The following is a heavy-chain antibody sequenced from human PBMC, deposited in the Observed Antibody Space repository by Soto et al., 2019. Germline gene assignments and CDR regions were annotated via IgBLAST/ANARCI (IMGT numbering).Heavy chain of an antibody. D-gene: IGHD2-2*01. V-gene: IGHV3-53*04. CDR1: GFTVSSNY. CDR2: IYSGGST. CDR3: ARALPVPAAIAKIYYYYYYMDV. Sequence: GGSLRLSCAASGFTVSSNYMSWVRQAPGKGLEWVSVIYSGGSTYYADSVKGRFTISRHNSKNTLYLQMNSLRAEDTAVYYCARALPVPAAIAKIYYYYYYMDVWGKGTTVTVSS. J-gene: IGHJ6*03.